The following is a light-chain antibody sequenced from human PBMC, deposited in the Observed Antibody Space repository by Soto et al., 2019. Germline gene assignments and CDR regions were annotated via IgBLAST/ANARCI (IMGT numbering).Light chain of an antibody. CDR2: DVT. J-gene: IGLJ1*01. CDR1: SSDVGDNNY. V-gene: IGLV2-14*01. CDR3: SSYTSSSTLYV. Sequence: QSALTQPASVSGSPGQSITISCTGTSSDVGDNNYVSWYQQHPGKAPKLMIYDVTHRPSGISNRFSGSKSGNTASLTISGLQAEDEADYYYSSYTSSSTLYVFGTGTKLTVL.